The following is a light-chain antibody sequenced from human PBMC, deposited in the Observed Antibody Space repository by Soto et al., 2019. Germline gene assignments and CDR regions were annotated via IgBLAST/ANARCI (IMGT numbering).Light chain of an antibody. Sequence: DLQMTQSPSSLSASIGDRVTIXXRASQSISSYLNWYQQKPGKAPMLXXYGATNLQSGVLSRFSGSGSRTDFTLTIISLQPEDFATYFCQQSFSVRSWTFGQGTKVDIK. J-gene: IGKJ1*01. CDR3: QQSFSVRSWT. CDR2: GAT. V-gene: IGKV1-39*01. CDR1: QSISSY.